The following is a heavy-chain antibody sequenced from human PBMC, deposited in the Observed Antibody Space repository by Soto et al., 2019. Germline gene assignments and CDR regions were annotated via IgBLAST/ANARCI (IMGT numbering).Heavy chain of an antibody. D-gene: IGHD3-22*01. CDR3: VKDDGGYPSTAPH. J-gene: IGHJ4*02. CDR2: ISGSGDRT. V-gene: IGHV3-23*01. Sequence: DVQLLESGGGLVQPGGSLRLSCAASGITISNYPMSWVRQAPGEGLDWVSGISGSGDRTYYADSAKGRFTISKDISRNSLSLQLDSLGVEDTAVYFCVKDDGGYPSTAPHWGQGTLVTVSS. CDR1: GITISNYP.